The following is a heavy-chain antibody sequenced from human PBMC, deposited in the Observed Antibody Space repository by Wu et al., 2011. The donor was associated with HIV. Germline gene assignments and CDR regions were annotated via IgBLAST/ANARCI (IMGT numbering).Heavy chain of an antibody. D-gene: IGHD2-15*01. J-gene: IGHJ4*02. V-gene: IGHV1-8*02. CDR3: ARAASAAGGXY. CDR1: GYTFSNYD. Sequence: QVQLVQSGAEVKKPGASVRVSCEASGYTFSNYDINWVRQATGRGLEWVGWMNPHSGNTGSAQNFQGRITVTRSTSTNTAYLDLSGLTSDDTAVYYCARAASAAGGXYWGQGTLVTVSS. CDR2: MNPHSGNT.